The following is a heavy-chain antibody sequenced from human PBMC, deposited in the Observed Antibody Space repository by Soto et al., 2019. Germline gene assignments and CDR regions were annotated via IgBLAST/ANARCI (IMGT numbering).Heavy chain of an antibody. CDR3: ARIKGQQLVDY. CDR1: GGSFSGYY. V-gene: IGHV4-34*01. D-gene: IGHD6-13*01. J-gene: IGHJ4*02. Sequence: QVQLQQWGAGLLKPSETLSLTCAVYGGSFSGYYWSWIRQPPGKGLEWIGEINHSGSTNYNPSLKSRVTISVDTSKNQLSLKLSSVTAADTAVYYCARIKGQQLVDYWGQGTLVTVSS. CDR2: INHSGST.